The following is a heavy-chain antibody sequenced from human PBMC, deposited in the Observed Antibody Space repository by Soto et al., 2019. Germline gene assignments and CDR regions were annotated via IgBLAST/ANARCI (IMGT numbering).Heavy chain of an antibody. V-gene: IGHV3-15*01. CDR2: IKSKTDGRTT. D-gene: IGHD6-25*01. CDR1: GFTFSNAW. J-gene: IGHJ4*02. CDR3: TTPYIAAFDY. Sequence: GGSLRLSCSASGFTFSNAWMSWGRQAPGKGLEWVGRIKSKTDGRTTDYAAPVKGRFTISRDDSKNTLYLQMNSLKTEDTAVYYCTTPYIAAFDYWGQGTLVTVSS.